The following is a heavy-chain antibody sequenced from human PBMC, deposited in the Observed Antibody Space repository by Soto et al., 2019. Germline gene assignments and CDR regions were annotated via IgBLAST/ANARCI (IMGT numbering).Heavy chain of an antibody. J-gene: IGHJ4*02. V-gene: IGHV5-51*01. D-gene: IGHD3-22*01. CDR3: ASKNPLDSRVGYT. CDR2: IYPRDSDT. Sequence: GESLEISCQFSGDSFTVFWIGWLLQMPGKGLECLGSIYPRDSDTRYSPSFQGQVTISADKSLSTAYLKWNSLQASDTAIYYCASKNPLDSRVGYTWGQGTRVTVSS. CDR1: GDSFTVFW.